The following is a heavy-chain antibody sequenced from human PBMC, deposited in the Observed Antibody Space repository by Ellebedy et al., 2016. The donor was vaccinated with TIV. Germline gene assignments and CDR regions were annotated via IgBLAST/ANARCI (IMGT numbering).Heavy chain of an antibody. CDR3: ARAVAGSPDY. D-gene: IGHD6-19*01. CDR2: ITSSGTYT. CDR1: GFTFSDYY. V-gene: IGHV3-11*03. J-gene: IGHJ4*02. Sequence: GESLKISCAASGFTFSDYYMTWIRQAPGKGLEWVSYITSSGTYTLYVDSVKGRFTVSRDNAKNSLYLQMNSLRAEDTAVYYCARAVAGSPDYWGQGTLVSVSS.